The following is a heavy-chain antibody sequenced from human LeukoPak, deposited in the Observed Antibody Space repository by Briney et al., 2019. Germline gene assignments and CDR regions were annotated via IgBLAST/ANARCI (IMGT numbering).Heavy chain of an antibody. CDR3: ASINPYSSGWYRDY. CDR2: MNPNSGNT. J-gene: IGHJ4*02. D-gene: IGHD6-19*01. CDR1: GGTFSSYA. Sequence: ASVKVSCKASGGTFSSYAINWVRQATGQGLEWMGWMNPNSGNTGYAQKFQGRVTMTRNTSISTAYMELSSLRSEDTAVYYCASINPYSSGWYRDYWGQGTLVTVSS. V-gene: IGHV1-8*02.